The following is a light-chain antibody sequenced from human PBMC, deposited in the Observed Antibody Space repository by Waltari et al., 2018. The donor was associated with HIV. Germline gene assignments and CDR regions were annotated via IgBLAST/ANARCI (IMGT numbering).Light chain of an antibody. V-gene: IGKV3-11*01. J-gene: IGKJ3*01. CDR1: PSSGTS. CDR2: DTA. Sequence: ELVFTQAPATLSLSPGERATLSCRASPSSGTSLVWYQQKPGQPPRLLIYDTANRATGIPARFRGSGSGTDFTLTISTLEPEDFAVYYCQQRDNWPITFGPGTKV. CDR3: QQRDNWPIT.